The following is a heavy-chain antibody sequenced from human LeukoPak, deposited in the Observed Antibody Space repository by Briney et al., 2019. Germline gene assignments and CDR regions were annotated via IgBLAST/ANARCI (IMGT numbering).Heavy chain of an antibody. CDR2: ISAYNGNT. Sequence: ASVKVSCKASGYTFTSYGISWVRQAPGQGLEWMGWISAYNGNTNYAQKLQGRVTMTTDTSTSTAYMELRSLRSDDTAVYYSARSIGVLRYFNWLLTPLGYYFDYWGQGTLVTVSS. CDR3: ARSIGVLRYFNWLLTPLGYYFDY. D-gene: IGHD3-9*01. V-gene: IGHV1-18*01. J-gene: IGHJ4*02. CDR1: GYTFTSYG.